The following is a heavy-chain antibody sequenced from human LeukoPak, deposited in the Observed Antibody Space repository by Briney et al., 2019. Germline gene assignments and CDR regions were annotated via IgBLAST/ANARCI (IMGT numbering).Heavy chain of an antibody. CDR3: AKDMNNWNDLVPPTGWFDP. Sequence: GGSLRLSCAASGFTFSSYGMHWVRQTLGKGLEWVAVISYDGSNKYYADSVKGRFTISRDNSKNTLYLQMNSLRAEDTAVYYCAKDMNNWNDLVPPTGWFDPWGQGTLVTVSS. CDR1: GFTFSSYG. V-gene: IGHV3-30*18. D-gene: IGHD1-20*01. CDR2: ISYDGSNK. J-gene: IGHJ5*02.